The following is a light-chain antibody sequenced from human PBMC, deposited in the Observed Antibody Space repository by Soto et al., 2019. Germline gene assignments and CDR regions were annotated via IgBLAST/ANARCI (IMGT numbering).Light chain of an antibody. CDR2: EVI. J-gene: IGLJ3*02. CDR1: RSGGYNY. CDR3: SSYTANNTLM. Sequence: QSVLTQPASVSGSPGQSITISCIGTRSGGYNYVSWYQHHSGRGPKLLIYEVIYRPSGISSRFSGSKSGHTASLTISGLQPEDEADYYCSSYTANNTLMFGGGTKLTVL. V-gene: IGLV2-14*01.